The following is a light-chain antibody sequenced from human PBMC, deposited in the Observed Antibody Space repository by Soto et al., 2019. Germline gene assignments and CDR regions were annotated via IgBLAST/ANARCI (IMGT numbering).Light chain of an antibody. CDR2: GAS. V-gene: IGKV3-15*01. CDR1: QSVSSN. Sequence: EMVMTQSPATLSVSPGERATLSCRASQSVSSNLAWYQQKPGQAPRLLIYGASTRATGIPARFSGSGSGTEFTLTITSLQSEDFAVYYCQQYKKWPWTFGQGTKVDSK. CDR3: QQYKKWPWT. J-gene: IGKJ1*01.